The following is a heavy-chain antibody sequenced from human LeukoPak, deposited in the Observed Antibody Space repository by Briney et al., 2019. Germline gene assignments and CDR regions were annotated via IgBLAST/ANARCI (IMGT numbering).Heavy chain of an antibody. CDR1: GFTFSTYA. Sequence: GGSLRLSCAAPGFTFSTYAMSWVRQAPGEGLEWVSGISGSGGSTYYADSVKGRFTISRDNSKNTLYLQMNSLRAEDTAVYYCAKAATFGVVRTSAFDIWGQGTMVTVSS. V-gene: IGHV3-23*01. CDR3: AKAATFGVVRTSAFDI. D-gene: IGHD3-3*01. J-gene: IGHJ3*02. CDR2: ISGSGGST.